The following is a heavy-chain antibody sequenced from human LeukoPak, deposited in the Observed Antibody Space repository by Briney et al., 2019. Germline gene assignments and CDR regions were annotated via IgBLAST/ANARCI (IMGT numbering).Heavy chain of an antibody. D-gene: IGHD1-26*01. Sequence: PSQTLSLTCTVSGGSISSGSYYWSWIRQPAGKVLEWIGRIYTSGSTNYNPSLKSRVTISVDTSKNQFSLKLSSVTAADTAVYYCAKDRPDYSGSYYFDYWGQGTLVTVSS. V-gene: IGHV4-61*02. CDR3: AKDRPDYSGSYYFDY. CDR2: IYTSGST. J-gene: IGHJ4*02. CDR1: GGSISSGSYY.